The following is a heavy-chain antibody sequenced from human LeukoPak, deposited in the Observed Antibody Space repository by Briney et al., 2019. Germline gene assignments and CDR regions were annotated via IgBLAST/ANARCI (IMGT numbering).Heavy chain of an antibody. J-gene: IGHJ4*02. V-gene: IGHV3-23*01. Sequence: PGGSLRLSCAASGFTFNNHAMSWVRQAPGKGLEWVSGLSGRGDSKYYSDSVKGRFSISRDNSRNTLYLQLNSLRAEDTAVYFCVKDRRETEMFTDGDFDSWGQGTLVTVSS. CDR2: LSGRGDSK. CDR1: GFTFNNHA. CDR3: VKDRRETEMFTDGDFDS. D-gene: IGHD5-24*01.